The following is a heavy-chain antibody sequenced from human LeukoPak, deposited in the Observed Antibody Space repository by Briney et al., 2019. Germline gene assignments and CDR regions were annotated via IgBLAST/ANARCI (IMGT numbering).Heavy chain of an antibody. CDR3: ARQDEGPDRTFDY. CDR1: GYTFTGHY. J-gene: IGHJ4*02. D-gene: IGHD1-14*01. V-gene: IGHV1-2*06. CDR2: INPNSGGT. Sequence: ASVKVSCKASGYTFTGHYMHWVRQAPGQGLEWMGRINPNSGGTNYAQKFQGRVTMTRDTSITTAYMELSRLRSDDTAVYYCARQDEGPDRTFDYWGQGTLVTVSS.